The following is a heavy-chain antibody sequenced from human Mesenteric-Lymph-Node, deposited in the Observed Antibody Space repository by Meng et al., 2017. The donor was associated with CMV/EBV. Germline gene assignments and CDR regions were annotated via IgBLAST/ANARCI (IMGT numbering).Heavy chain of an antibody. V-gene: IGHV1-18*04. CDR1: YAFTSYG. J-gene: IGHJ4*02. CDR2: ISAYNGNT. D-gene: IGHD3-10*01. CDR3: ARDQRFGELLYGTFDY. Sequence: YAFTSYGISWVRQAPGQGLEWMGWISAYNGNTNYAQKLQGRVTMTTDTSTSTAYMELRSLGSDDTAVYYCARDQRFGELLYGTFDYWGQGTLVTVSS.